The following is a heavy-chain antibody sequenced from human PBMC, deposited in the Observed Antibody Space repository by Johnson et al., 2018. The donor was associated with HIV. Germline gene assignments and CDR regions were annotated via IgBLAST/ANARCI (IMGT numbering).Heavy chain of an antibody. D-gene: IGHD2-8*01. CDR1: GFTLDDYG. J-gene: IGHJ3*02. V-gene: IGHV3-20*04. CDR2: INWSGGNT. CDR3: VRDANLLIYYSDAFDI. Sequence: VQLVESGGGVVRPGGSLRLSCAASGFTLDDYGMSWVRQAPGKGLEWVSGINWSGGNTDYADSVKVRFTISRDNAKNSMFLQMSSLRAEDTAVYYCVRDANLLIYYSDAFDIWGQGTKVTVSS.